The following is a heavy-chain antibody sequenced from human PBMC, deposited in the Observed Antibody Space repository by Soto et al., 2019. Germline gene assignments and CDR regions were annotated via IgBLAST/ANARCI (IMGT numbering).Heavy chain of an antibody. Sequence: QVQLVESGGGVVQPGRSLRLSCAASGFTFSSYAMHWVRQAPGKGLEWVAVISYDGSNKYYADSVKGRFTISRDNSKNTLYLQMNSLRAEDTAVYYCARDGVTAMAKYWGREPWSPSPQ. V-gene: IGHV3-30-3*01. CDR2: ISYDGSNK. CDR1: GFTFSSYA. CDR3: ARDGVTAMAKY. J-gene: IGHJ4*02. D-gene: IGHD5-18*01.